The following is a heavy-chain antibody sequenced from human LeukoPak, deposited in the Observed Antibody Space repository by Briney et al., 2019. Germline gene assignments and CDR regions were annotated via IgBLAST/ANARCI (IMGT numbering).Heavy chain of an antibody. CDR3: AREGVWRQQLVDYYYGMDV. CDR2: INSDGSST. CDR1: GFTFSSYW. Sequence: QPGGSLRLSCAASGFTFSSYWMYWVRQAPGKGLVWVSRINSDGSSTSYADSVKGRFTISRGNAKNTLYLQMNSLRAEDTAVYYCAREGVWRQQLVDYYYGMDVWGQGTTVTVSS. J-gene: IGHJ6*02. D-gene: IGHD6-13*01. V-gene: IGHV3-74*01.